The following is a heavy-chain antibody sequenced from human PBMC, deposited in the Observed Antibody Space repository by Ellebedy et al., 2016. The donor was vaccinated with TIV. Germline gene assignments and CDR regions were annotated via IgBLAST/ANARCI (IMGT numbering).Heavy chain of an antibody. CDR3: ATDLTKVGGYCGSTSCYNAFDI. D-gene: IGHD2-2*01. J-gene: IGHJ3*02. CDR2: FDPEDGET. V-gene: IGHV1-24*01. CDR1: GYTFTSFD. Sequence: ASVKVSXKTSGYTFTSFDINWVRQATGKGLEWMGGFDPEDGETIYAQKFQGRVTMTEDTSTDTAYMELSSLRSEDTAVYYCATDLTKVGGYCGSTSCYNAFDIWGQGTMVTVSS.